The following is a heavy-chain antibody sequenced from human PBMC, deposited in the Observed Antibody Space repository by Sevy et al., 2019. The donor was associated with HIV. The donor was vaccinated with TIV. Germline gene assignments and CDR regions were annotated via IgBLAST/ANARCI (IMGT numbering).Heavy chain of an antibody. CDR1: GFSLTTSD. Sequence: GGFLRLSCAASGFSLTTSDMHWVRQAPGKGLEWVAYVRNEGSNKYYADSVRDRFTISRDSPKNTLYLQMNSLRDEDTAIYYCARGRKTTEQWLEELDYYYGLDVWGQGTTVTVSS. V-gene: IGHV3-30*02. J-gene: IGHJ6*02. D-gene: IGHD2-8*01. CDR3: ARGRKTTEQWLEELDYYYGLDV. CDR2: VRNEGSNK.